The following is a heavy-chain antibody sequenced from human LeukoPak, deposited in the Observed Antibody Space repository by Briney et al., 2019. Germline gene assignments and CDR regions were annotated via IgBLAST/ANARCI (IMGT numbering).Heavy chain of an antibody. Sequence: SETLSLTCTVSGGSISGGTYYWAWIRQAPGRGLEWIGTIYHSGSTYYNPSLKTRVTISVDTSKNQFSLNLTSLTAADTAVYYCARDRKYYYHMDVWGKGTTVTVSS. CDR2: IYHSGST. CDR3: ARDRKYYYHMDV. V-gene: IGHV4-39*07. J-gene: IGHJ6*03. CDR1: GGSISGGTYY.